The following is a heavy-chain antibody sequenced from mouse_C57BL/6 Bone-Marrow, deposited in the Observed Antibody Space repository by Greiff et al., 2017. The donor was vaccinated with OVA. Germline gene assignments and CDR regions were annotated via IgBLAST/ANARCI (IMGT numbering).Heavy chain of an antibody. CDR2: IRNKANNHAT. CDR3: TRRGNGLFYYAMDY. V-gene: IGHV6-6*01. CDR1: GFTFSDAW. J-gene: IGHJ4*01. Sequence: EVKLMESGGGLVQPGGSMKLSCAASGFTFSDAWMDWVRQSPEKGLEWVAEIRNKANNHATYYAESVKGRFTISRDDSKSSVYLQMNSLRAEDTGIYYCTRRGNGLFYYAMDYWGQGTSVTVSS. D-gene: IGHD2-1*01.